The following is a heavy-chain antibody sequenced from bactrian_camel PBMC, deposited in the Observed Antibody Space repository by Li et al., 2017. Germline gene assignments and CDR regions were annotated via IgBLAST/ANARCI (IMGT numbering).Heavy chain of an antibody. J-gene: IGHJ4*01. V-gene: IGHV3S53*01. D-gene: IGHD2*01. Sequence: QVQLVESGGGAVQVGGSLNVSCSISGNTDNHGCVAWFRQAPGKEREGVAGIDTDGSTIYADSVKGRFTISQDNAKNTLYLQMSSLKPEDTAVYYCVSLVGRPLVHQGTQVTVS. CDR2: IDTDGST. CDR1: GNTDNHGC.